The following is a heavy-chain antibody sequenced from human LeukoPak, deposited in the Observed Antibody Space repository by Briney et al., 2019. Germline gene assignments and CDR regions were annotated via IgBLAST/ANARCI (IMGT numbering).Heavy chain of an antibody. CDR2: IKQDGSEK. D-gene: IGHD3-22*01. Sequence: GGSLRLSCVVSGFTFSTYWMNWVRQAPGKGLEWVANIKQDGSEKYYVDSVKGRFTISRDNAKNSLYLQMNSLRAEDTAAYYCAREVYYDSSGQPDYWGQGTLVTVSS. V-gene: IGHV3-7*01. CDR1: GFTFSTYW. J-gene: IGHJ4*02. CDR3: AREVYYDSSGQPDY.